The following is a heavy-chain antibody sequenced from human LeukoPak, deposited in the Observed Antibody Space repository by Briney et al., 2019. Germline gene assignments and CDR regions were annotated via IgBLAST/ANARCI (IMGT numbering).Heavy chain of an antibody. D-gene: IGHD3-22*01. CDR1: GFTFSSYA. J-gene: IGHJ3*02. Sequence: GGSLRLSCAASGFTFSSYAMSWVRQAPGKGLEWVSAISGSGGSTYYADSVKGRFTISRDNSKNTLYLQMNSLRAEDTAVYYCAKHSGGITMIVVVIRRAAFDIWGQGTMVTVSS. V-gene: IGHV3-23*01. CDR2: ISGSGGST. CDR3: AKHSGGITMIVVVIRRAAFDI.